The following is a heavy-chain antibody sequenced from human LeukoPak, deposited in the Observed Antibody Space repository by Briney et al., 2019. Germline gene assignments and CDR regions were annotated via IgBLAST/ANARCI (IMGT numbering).Heavy chain of an antibody. Sequence: GGSLRLSCAASGFTFSSYAMHWVRQAPGKGLEWVTFIRYDGSNKYYADSVKGRFTISRDNSKNTLYLQMNSLRAEDTAVYYCAKDKSAAMVRAYYYYYYMDVWGKGTTVTVSS. CDR1: GFTFSSYA. CDR2: IRYDGSNK. J-gene: IGHJ6*03. V-gene: IGHV3-30*02. CDR3: AKDKSAAMVRAYYYYYYMDV. D-gene: IGHD3-10*01.